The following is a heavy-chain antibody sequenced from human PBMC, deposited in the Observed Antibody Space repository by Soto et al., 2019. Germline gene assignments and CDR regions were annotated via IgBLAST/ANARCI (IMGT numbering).Heavy chain of an antibody. D-gene: IGHD2-15*01. CDR1: GYTFNSYD. Sequence: QVQLVQSGAEVRKPGASVKVSCKASGYTFNSYDITWVRQATGQGLEWMGWISAYNGNTNYAQKLQDRVSMTTDTATSKAYLELGRLRTDDTAVYYCASTDGGGGSVRNLGCWGQGALVTVSS. V-gene: IGHV1-18*01. J-gene: IGHJ4*02. CDR3: ASTDGGGGSVRNLGC. CDR2: ISAYNGNT.